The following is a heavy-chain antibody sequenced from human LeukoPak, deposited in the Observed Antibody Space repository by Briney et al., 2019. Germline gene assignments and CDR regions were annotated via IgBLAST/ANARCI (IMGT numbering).Heavy chain of an antibody. D-gene: IGHD5-24*01. J-gene: IGHJ6*03. CDR1: GFTFSSYE. Sequence: GGSLRLSCAASGFTFSSYEMNWVRQAPGKGLEWVSYISSSGSTIYYADSVKGRFTISRDNSKNTLYLQMNSLRAEDTAVYYCARRWYGAYAYYYMDVWGKGTTVTVSS. V-gene: IGHV3-48*03. CDR3: ARRWYGAYAYYYMDV. CDR2: ISSSGSTI.